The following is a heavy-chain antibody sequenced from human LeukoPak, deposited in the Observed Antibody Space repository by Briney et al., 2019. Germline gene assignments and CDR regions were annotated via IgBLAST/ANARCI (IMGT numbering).Heavy chain of an antibody. V-gene: IGHV3-7*03. CDR1: GVTLTNYL. CDR2: VKQDGSGE. J-gene: IGHJ4*02. Sequence: GGSLRLSCAAAGVTLTNYLMSWGRQAPGKGLEWVAKVKQDGSGEYYVASVKGRLTISRDSAKNSLHLQMNSLRAEDTAVYYCARGDFDCWGQGPLVTVSS. CDR3: ARGDFDC.